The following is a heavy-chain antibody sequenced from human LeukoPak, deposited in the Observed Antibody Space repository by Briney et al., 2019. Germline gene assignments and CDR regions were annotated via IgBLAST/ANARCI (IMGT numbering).Heavy chain of an antibody. D-gene: IGHD6-19*01. CDR2: ISAYNSNT. Sequence: ASVKLSCKASGYTFTSYGMSWVRQAPGQGLEWMGWISAYNSNTNYAQKLQGRVTMTTDTSTSTAYMELRSLRSDDTAVYYCARPLYRSGWDPYYYYYMVVWGKGTTVTVSS. V-gene: IGHV1-18*01. CDR1: GYTFTSYG. J-gene: IGHJ6*03. CDR3: ARPLYRSGWDPYYYYYMVV.